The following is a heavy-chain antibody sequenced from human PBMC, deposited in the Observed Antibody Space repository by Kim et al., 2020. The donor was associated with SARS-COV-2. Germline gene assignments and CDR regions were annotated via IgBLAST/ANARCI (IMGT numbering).Heavy chain of an antibody. D-gene: IGHD2-21*02. V-gene: IGHV5-51*01. J-gene: IGHJ3*02. CDR3: ARDCGGDCPLGIDAFDI. Sequence: FQGQVTISADKSISTAYLQWSSLKASDTAMYYCARDCGGDCPLGIDAFDIWGQGTMVTVSS.